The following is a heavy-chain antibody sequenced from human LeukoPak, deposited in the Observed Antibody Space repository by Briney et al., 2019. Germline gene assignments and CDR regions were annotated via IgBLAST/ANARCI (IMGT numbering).Heavy chain of an antibody. CDR3: ATHPGGLQSGFDN. D-gene: IGHD5-24*01. J-gene: IGHJ4*02. CDR1: GYSFSSYW. V-gene: IGHV5-51*01. Sequence: GESLKISCKGSGYSFSSYWIGWVRQMPGKGLEYMGIIHPGDSDTRYSPSFQGQVTISVDRSSSTAYIQWSRLKASDTAMYYCATHPGGLQSGFDNWGQGTLVTVSS. CDR2: IHPGDSDT.